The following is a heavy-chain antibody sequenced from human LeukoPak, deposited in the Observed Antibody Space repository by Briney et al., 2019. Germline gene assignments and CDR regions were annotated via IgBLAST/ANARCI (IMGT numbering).Heavy chain of an antibody. Sequence: SETLSLTCAVDGGSFSGYYWTWIRQPPGKGREWVGEINHRGSANYNPSLKSRATISVDASKSQFSLRLSSVTAADTAVYYCARLTYSNNWHFRRGLDNWFDPWGQGTLVTVSS. CDR2: INHRGSA. CDR3: ARLTYSNNWHFRRGLDNWFDP. V-gene: IGHV4-34*01. J-gene: IGHJ5*02. CDR1: GGSFSGYY. D-gene: IGHD6-13*01.